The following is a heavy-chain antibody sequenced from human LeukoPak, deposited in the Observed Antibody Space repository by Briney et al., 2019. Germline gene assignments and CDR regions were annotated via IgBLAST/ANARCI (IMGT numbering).Heavy chain of an antibody. J-gene: IGHJ3*02. CDR3: ARGPSQWLVRGAFDI. V-gene: IGHV1-46*01. CDR2: INPSGGST. CDR1: GYTFTSYY. Sequence: AASVKVSCKASGYTFTSYYMHWVRQAPGQGLKWMGIINPSGGSTSYAQKFQGRVTMTRDMSTSTVYMELSSLRSEDTAVYYCARGPSQWLVRGAFDIWGQGTMVTVSS. D-gene: IGHD6-19*01.